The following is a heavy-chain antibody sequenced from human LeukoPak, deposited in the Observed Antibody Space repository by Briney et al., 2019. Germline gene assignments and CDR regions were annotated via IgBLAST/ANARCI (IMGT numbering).Heavy chain of an antibody. CDR2: IYHSGST. CDR3: ARGATYYYDSSGAYFDY. Sequence: SETLSLTCAVSGGSISSGGYSWGWIRQPPGKGLEWIGYIYHSGSTYYNPSLKSRVTISVDRSKNQFSLKLSSVTAADTAVYYCARGATYYYDSSGAYFDYWGQGTLVTVSS. J-gene: IGHJ4*02. V-gene: IGHV4-30-2*01. CDR1: GGSISSGGYS. D-gene: IGHD3-22*01.